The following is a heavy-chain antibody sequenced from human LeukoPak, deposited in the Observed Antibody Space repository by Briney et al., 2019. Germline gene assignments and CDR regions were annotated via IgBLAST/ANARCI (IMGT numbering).Heavy chain of an antibody. V-gene: IGHV3-48*04. J-gene: IGHJ4*02. D-gene: IGHD3-22*01. CDR1: GFTFSTYS. Sequence: GGSLRLSCAASGFTFSTYSMNWVRQAPGKGLEWVSYISSSSSPIYYADSVKGRFTISRDNAKNSLYLQMNSLRAEDTAVYYCARVRQMIVDYWGQGTLVTVSS. CDR3: ARVRQMIVDY. CDR2: ISSSSSPI.